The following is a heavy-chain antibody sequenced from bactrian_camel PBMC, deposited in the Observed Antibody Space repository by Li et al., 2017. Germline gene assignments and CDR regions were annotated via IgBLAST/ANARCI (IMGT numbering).Heavy chain of an antibody. Sequence: QVQLVESGGGSVQAGGSLRLSCTYSGDNDRRYCMAYFRLVPEKGREGVATLSSDGATTYADSVKGRFTISQDYDKDTVHLQMNSLKPEDTAMYYCAAARVPVVRCYSAEVTDFAYWGQGTQVTVS. CDR3: AAARVPVVRCYSAEVTDFAY. D-gene: IGHD3*01. CDR1: GDNDRRYC. CDR2: LSSDGAT. J-gene: IGHJ6*01. V-gene: IGHV3S53*01.